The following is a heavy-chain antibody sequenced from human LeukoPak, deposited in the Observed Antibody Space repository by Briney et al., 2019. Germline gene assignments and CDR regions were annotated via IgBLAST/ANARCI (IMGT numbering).Heavy chain of an antibody. D-gene: IGHD1-26*01. CDR1: GFTFSSFA. CDR2: ISRSSDYI. CDR3: AREIYSNSDHVDAFDI. Sequence: PGGSLRLSCAASGFTFSSFAMHGVRQAPGKGLGWLSSISRSSDYIYYADSLKGRFTISRDSARNSLYLQMSSLRAEDTALYYCAREIYSNSDHVDAFDIWGQGTMVTVSS. J-gene: IGHJ3*02. V-gene: IGHV3-21*01.